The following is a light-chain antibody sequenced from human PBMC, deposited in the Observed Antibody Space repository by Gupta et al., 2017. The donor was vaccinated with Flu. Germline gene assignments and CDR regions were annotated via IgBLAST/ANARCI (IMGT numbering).Light chain of an antibody. J-gene: IGKJ5*01. Sequence: GDMVTITCRASQPSSDYVNWYQQKEDKAPRLLIYAASSVQTGVPSRCSGSGPGTDFTLTIDSLQPEDFATYYCQQTYSNVITFGQGTRLDIK. CDR3: QQTYSNVIT. CDR2: AAS. CDR1: QPSSDY. V-gene: IGKV1-39*01.